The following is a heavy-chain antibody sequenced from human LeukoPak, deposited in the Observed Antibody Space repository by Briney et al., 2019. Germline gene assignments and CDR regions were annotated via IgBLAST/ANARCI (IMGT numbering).Heavy chain of an antibody. Sequence: GSLRLSCAASVFTFSSYSMNRVRQPPGRGLEWVSSISSSSSYIYYADSVKGRFTISRDNAKNSLYLQMNSLRAEDTAVYYCARDRDGYIIWGQGTLVTVSS. V-gene: IGHV3-21*01. J-gene: IGHJ4*02. CDR3: ARDRDGYII. CDR1: VFTFSSYS. CDR2: ISSSSSYI. D-gene: IGHD5-24*01.